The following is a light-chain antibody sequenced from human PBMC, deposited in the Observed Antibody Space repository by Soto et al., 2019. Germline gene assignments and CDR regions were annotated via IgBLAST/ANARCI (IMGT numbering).Light chain of an antibody. J-gene: IGLJ2*01. V-gene: IGLV2-14*01. CDR2: EVS. Sequence: QSALTQPASVSGSPGQSITISCTGTSSDVGGYNYVSWYQQHPGKAPKLMIYEVSNRPLGVSDRFSGSKSGNTASLTISGLQAEDEAYYYCSSYTSSSTLIFGGGTKLTVL. CDR3: SSYTSSSTLI. CDR1: SSDVGGYNY.